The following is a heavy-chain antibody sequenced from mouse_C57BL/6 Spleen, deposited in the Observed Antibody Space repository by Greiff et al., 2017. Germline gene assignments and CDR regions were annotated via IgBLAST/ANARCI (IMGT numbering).Heavy chain of an antibody. Sequence: QVQLQQSGPELVKPGASVKISCKASGYAFSSSWMNWVKQRPGKGLEWIGRIYPGDGATNYNGKFKGKATLTADKSSSTAYMQLSSLTSEDSAVYFYERTPYYSNYNAMGYWGQGTSVTVSS. CDR1: GYAFSSSW. V-gene: IGHV1-82*01. J-gene: IGHJ4*01. CDR3: ERTPYYSNYNAMGY. D-gene: IGHD2-5*01. CDR2: IYPGDGAT.